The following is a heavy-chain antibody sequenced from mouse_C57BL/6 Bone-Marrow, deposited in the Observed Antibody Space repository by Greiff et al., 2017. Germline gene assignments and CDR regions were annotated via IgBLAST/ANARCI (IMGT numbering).Heavy chain of an antibody. CDR3: AKNRGTGTRYFDV. CDR2: IWRGGST. CDR1: GFSLTSYG. V-gene: IGHV2-5*01. D-gene: IGHD4-1*01. J-gene: IGHJ1*03. Sequence: VKLMESGPGLVQPSQSLSITCTVSGFSLTSYGVHWVRQSPGKGLEWLGVIWRGGSTDYNAAFMSRLSITKDNSKSQVFFKMNSLQADDTAIYYCAKNRGTGTRYFDVWGTGTTVTVSS.